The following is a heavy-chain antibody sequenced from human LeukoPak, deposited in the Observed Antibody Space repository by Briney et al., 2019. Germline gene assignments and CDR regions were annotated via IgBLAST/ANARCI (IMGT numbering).Heavy chain of an antibody. CDR1: GFNFVDHT. V-gene: IGHV3-21*01. CDR2: ISSDRTKRSYI. J-gene: IGHJ4*02. Sequence: PGGSLRVSCTASGFNFVDHTMSWVRQAPGKGLEWVSSISSDRTKRSYIFYADSVKGRFTISRDNAKNSLYLQMNSLRAEDTAVYYCARVGPRESYDYWGQGTLVTVSS. D-gene: IGHD3-16*01. CDR3: ARVGPRESYDY.